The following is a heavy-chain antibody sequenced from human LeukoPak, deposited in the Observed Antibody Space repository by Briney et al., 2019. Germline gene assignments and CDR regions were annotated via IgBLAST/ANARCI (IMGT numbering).Heavy chain of an antibody. CDR2: ISAYNGNT. D-gene: IGHD3-3*01. CDR3: ARYDFWSGYYGLDY. V-gene: IGHV1-18*01. CDR1: GYTFTSYG. Sequence: ASVKVSCKASGYTFTSYGISWVRQALGQGLEWMGWISAYNGNTNYAQKLQGRVTMTTDTSTSTAYMELRSLRSDDTAVYYCARYDFWSGYYGLDYWGQGTLVTVSS. J-gene: IGHJ4*02.